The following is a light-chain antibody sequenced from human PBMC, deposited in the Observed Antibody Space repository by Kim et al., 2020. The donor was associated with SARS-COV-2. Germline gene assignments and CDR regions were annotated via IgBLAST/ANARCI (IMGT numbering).Light chain of an antibody. CDR3: QTWGTGTVV. CDR1: SGHSSYA. CDR2: VNGDGSH. Sequence: ASVKLTCTLSSGHSSYAIAWHRQQPEKGPRYLMKVNGDGSHTKGDGIPDRFSGSSSGAERYLTISSLQSEDEADYYCQTWGTGTVVFGGGTKLTVL. V-gene: IGLV4-69*01. J-gene: IGLJ2*01.